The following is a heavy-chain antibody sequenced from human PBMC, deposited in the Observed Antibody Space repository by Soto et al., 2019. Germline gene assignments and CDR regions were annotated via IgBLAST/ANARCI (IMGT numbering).Heavy chain of an antibody. CDR2: IYYSGST. CDR1: GGSISSYY. D-gene: IGHD5-12*01. J-gene: IGHJ4*02. CDR3: ARGGGYDYFDY. V-gene: IGHV4-59*01. Sequence: QVQLQEPGPGLVKPSETLSLTCTVSGGSISSYYWSWIRQPPGKGLEWIGYIYYSGSTNYNPSLKSRVTISVDTSKNQFSLKLSSVTAADTAVYYCARGGGYDYFDYWGQGTLVTVSS.